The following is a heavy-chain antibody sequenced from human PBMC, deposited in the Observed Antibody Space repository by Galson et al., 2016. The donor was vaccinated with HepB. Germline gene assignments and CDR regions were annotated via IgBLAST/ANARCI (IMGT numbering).Heavy chain of an antibody. CDR1: GFTFSSYD. D-gene: IGHD1-26*01. V-gene: IGHV3-23*01. Sequence: SLRLSCAASGFTFSSYDMSWVRQAPGKGLEWVSAVSGSGGSTYYADSVKGRFTISRDNSKNTLNLQMNSLRVEDTAVYYCAKDVSSGTYYDHWGQGTLVTVSS. CDR2: VSGSGGST. J-gene: IGHJ4*02. CDR3: AKDVSSGTYYDH.